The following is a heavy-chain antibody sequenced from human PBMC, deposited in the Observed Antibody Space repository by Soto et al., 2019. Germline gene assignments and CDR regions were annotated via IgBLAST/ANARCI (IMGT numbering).Heavy chain of an antibody. CDR1: GGSISSYY. J-gene: IGHJ6*03. CDR2: IYYSGST. Sequence: PSETLSLTCTVSGGSISSYYWSWIRQPPGKGLEWIGYIYYSGSTNYNPSLKSRVTISVDTSKNQFSLKLSSVTAADTAVYYCARVYGSGSPGSYYYYMDVWGKGTTVTVSS. D-gene: IGHD3-10*01. CDR3: ARVYGSGSPGSYYYYMDV. V-gene: IGHV4-59*01.